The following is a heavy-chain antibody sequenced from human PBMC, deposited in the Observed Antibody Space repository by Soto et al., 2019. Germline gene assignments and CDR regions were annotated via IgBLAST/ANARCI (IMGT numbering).Heavy chain of an antibody. Sequence: QVQLVQSGAEVKKPGASVKVSCKASGYTFTSYGISWVRQAPGQGLEWMGWISAYNGNTNNAQKLQGRVTITTDTATSTAYMERRSLRSDDTAVYYCARGAGAVAGTDYYYYGMDVWGQGTTVTVSS. J-gene: IGHJ6*02. CDR3: ARGAGAVAGTDYYYYGMDV. D-gene: IGHD6-19*01. CDR2: ISAYNGNT. CDR1: GYTFTSYG. V-gene: IGHV1-18*01.